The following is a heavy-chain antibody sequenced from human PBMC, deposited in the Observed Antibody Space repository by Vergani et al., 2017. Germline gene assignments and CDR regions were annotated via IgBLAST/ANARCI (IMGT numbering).Heavy chain of an antibody. D-gene: IGHD6-19*01. Sequence: QVQLQESGPGLVKPSQTLSLTCTVSGASINNDFYYWHWIRQPAGKGLEWIGRIYVSGITDYNSSLQSRVTISVDTSKNQFSLKLSSVTAADTAVYFCARHSTVEWLVKLGWIDPWRQGILVTVSS. V-gene: IGHV4-61*02. CDR1: GASINNDFYY. CDR3: ARHSTVEWLVKLGWIDP. CDR2: IYVSGIT. J-gene: IGHJ5*02.